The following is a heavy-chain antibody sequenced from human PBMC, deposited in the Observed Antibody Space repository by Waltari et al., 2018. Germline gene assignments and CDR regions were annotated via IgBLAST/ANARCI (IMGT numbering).Heavy chain of an antibody. CDR2: ISETSMPI. J-gene: IGHJ4*02. Sequence: EILVVESGGVLVQPGGYLRLSCPASAFTFSSHSITWVRQAPGKGLEWGAHISETSMPINYADSVKGRFTISSDNAQNSLYMQMNRRRAEDTAAYYCAKTAARLGLGYWGQGTLVTVSS. D-gene: IGHD3-16*01. CDR1: AFTFSSHS. V-gene: IGHV3-48*04. CDR3: AKTAARLGLGY.